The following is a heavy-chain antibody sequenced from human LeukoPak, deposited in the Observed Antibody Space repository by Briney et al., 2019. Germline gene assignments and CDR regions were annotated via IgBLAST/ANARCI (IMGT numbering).Heavy chain of an antibody. Sequence: GGSLRLSCTASGFTFSNYGMSWVRQAPGKGLEWVSAISGSGGTTYYADSVKGRFTISRDNSKNTLYLQMNSLRAEDAAVYYCAKGPLPRITGTAPFDYWGQGTLVTVSS. CDR1: GFTFSNYG. J-gene: IGHJ4*02. V-gene: IGHV3-23*01. D-gene: IGHD1-7*01. CDR2: ISGSGGTT. CDR3: AKGPLPRITGTAPFDY.